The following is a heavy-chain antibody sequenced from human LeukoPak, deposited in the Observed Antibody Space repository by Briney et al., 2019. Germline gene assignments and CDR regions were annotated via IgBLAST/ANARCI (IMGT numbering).Heavy chain of an antibody. CDR2: IYYSGST. J-gene: IGHJ4*02. D-gene: IGHD4-17*01. CDR1: GGSISSYY. CDR3: ARLGPTVTKPFDY. V-gene: IGHV4-59*08. Sequence: SETLSLTCTVSGGSISSYYWSWIRQPPGKGLEWIGYIYYSGSTNCNPSLKSRVTISVDTSKNQFSLKLSSVTAADTAVYYCARLGPTVTKPFDYWGQGTLVTVSS.